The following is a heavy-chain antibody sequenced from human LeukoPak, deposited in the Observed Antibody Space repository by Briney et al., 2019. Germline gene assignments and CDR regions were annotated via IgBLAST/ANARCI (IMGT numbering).Heavy chain of an antibody. V-gene: IGHV3-30*18. J-gene: IGHJ4*02. Sequence: GRSLRLSCAASGFTFSSYGMHWVRQAPGKGLEWVAVISYDGSNKYYADSVKGRFTISRDNSKNTLYLQMNSLRAEDTAVYYCAKDPSQGVLDYWGQGTLVTVSS. D-gene: IGHD3-10*01. CDR1: GFTFSSYG. CDR3: AKDPSQGVLDY. CDR2: ISYDGSNK.